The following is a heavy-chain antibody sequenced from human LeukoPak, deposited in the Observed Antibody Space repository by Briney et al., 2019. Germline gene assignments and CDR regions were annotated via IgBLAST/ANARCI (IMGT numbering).Heavy chain of an antibody. V-gene: IGHV5-51*01. D-gene: IGHD4-23*01. CDR1: GYGFTSYW. CDR2: IYPGDSDT. CDR3: ARVGMVTVVTPGVWFDP. J-gene: IGHJ5*02. Sequence: GESLKISCKGSGYGFTSYWIGWVRQMPGKGLEWMGIIYPGDSDTRYSPSFQGQVTISADKSISTAYLQWSSLKASDTAMYYCARVGMVTVVTPGVWFDPWGQATLVTVSS.